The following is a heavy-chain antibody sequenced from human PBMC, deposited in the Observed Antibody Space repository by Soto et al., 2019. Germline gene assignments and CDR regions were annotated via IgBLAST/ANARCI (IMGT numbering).Heavy chain of an antibody. V-gene: IGHV4-31*03. D-gene: IGHD6-13*01. CDR1: NGSIRSGGYF. CDR3: ARFAKEENPKLESWYAFDF. Sequence: VQLQESGPGLVKPSQTLSLTCTVSNGSIRSGGYFWSWVRQHPGKGLEWIGHIDYRGGTSYNPSLESRVAMSVDTSKNEFTLKVNSVTAADTAIYYCARFAKEENPKLESWYAFDFWGRGTLVTVSS. CDR2: IDYRGGT. J-gene: IGHJ4*02.